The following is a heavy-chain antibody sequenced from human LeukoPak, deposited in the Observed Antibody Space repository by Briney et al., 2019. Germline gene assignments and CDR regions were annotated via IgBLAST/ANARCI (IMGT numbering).Heavy chain of an antibody. CDR2: ISSSSSSI. CDR1: GFTFSSYS. CDR3: ARSAVGFPFDY. Sequence: GGSLRLSCAASGFTFSSYSMSWVRQAPGKGLEWVSVISSSSSSIYYADSVKGRFTISRDNAKNALYLQMNSLRAEDTAVYYCARSAVGFPFDYWGQGALVTVSS. J-gene: IGHJ4*02. V-gene: IGHV3-21*06. D-gene: IGHD3-10*01.